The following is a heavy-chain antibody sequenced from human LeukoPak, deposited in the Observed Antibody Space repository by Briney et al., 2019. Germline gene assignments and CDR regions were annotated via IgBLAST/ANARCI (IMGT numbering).Heavy chain of an antibody. CDR2: IWATGST. CDR3: ARVRAYSDFVGNFDL. J-gene: IGHJ2*01. CDR1: GGSISSHY. Sequence: RPSETLSLTCTVSGGSISSHYWSWLRQPAGKRLEWIGRIWATGSTVDNPSFRSRLTLSIDRSKSQLSLKLTSMTAADSAVYYCARVRAYSDFVGNFDLWGHGIPVTVSS. D-gene: IGHD4-11*01. V-gene: IGHV4-4*07.